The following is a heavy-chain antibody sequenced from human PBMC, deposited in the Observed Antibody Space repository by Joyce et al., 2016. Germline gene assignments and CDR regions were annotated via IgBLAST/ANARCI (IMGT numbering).Heavy chain of an antibody. Sequence: QVQLVQSGAEVKKPGASVKVSCKTSGYTFTAYGITWVRQAPGQGLEWMGWISVYSGNTNYAQKVQGRVTMARDTSTTTAYMELRNLRSDDTAVYYCARDLSPTGRTGFDYWGQGTLVTVSS. V-gene: IGHV1-18*04. J-gene: IGHJ4*02. CDR2: ISVYSGNT. CDR1: GYTFTAYG. CDR3: ARDLSPTGRTGFDY. D-gene: IGHD1-1*01.